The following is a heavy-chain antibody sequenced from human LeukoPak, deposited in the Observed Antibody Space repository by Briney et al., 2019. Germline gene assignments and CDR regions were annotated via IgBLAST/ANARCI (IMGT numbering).Heavy chain of an antibody. CDR2: IHPGDSTT. Sequence: GESLKISCKGSGYNFAAYWIGWVRQMPGKGLEWMGIIHPGDSTTKYSPSFQGQVTISADKSINTAYLQWSSLKASDTAIYYCARRYDSFDYWGQGTLVTVSS. V-gene: IGHV5-51*01. CDR3: ARRYDSFDY. CDR1: GYNFAAYW. J-gene: IGHJ4*02. D-gene: IGHD2-15*01.